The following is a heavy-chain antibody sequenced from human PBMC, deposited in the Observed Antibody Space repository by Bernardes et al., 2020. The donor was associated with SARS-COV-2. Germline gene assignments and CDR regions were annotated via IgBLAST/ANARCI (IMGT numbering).Heavy chain of an antibody. CDR2: MNPNSGNT. CDR3: ARSKRDYYDSSGYWALVSSQFMNYYYYGMDV. J-gene: IGHJ6*02. Sequence: ASVKVSCKASGYTFTSYDINWVRQDTGQGLEWMGWMNPNSGNTGYAQKFQGRVTMTRNTSIITAYMELSSLRSEDTAVYYCARSKRDYYDSSGYWALVSSQFMNYYYYGMDVWGQGTTVTVSS. CDR1: GYTFTSYD. V-gene: IGHV1-8*01. D-gene: IGHD3-22*01.